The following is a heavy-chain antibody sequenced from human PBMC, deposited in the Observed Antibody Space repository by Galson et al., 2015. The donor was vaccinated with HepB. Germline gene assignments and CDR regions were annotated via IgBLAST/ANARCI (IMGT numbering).Heavy chain of an antibody. J-gene: IGHJ2*01. V-gene: IGHV3-23*01. CDR2: ISGSDDTT. CDR3: AKVGPPYYGASWYFDL. Sequence: SLRLSCAASGFPFSIYDMSWVRQAPGKGLEWVPGISGSDDTTYYANSVKGRFTISRDNSKTTLFLQMNTLRGEDTAVYFCAKVGPPYYGASWYFDLWGRGTLVTVSS. CDR1: GFPFSIYD. D-gene: IGHD1-26*01.